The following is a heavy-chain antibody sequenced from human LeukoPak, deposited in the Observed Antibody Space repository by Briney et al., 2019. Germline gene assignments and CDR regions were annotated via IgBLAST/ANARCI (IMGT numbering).Heavy chain of an antibody. J-gene: IGHJ4*02. V-gene: IGHV3-23*01. CDR2: IISDGRNT. D-gene: IGHD3-16*01. Sequence: GGSLRPSCAASGFSFNNYCMTWVRRAPGTGLEWVSTIISDGRNTHYADSVRGRFTISRDNSKNTLYLQLNGLSADDTGLYYCATDVGGAMFDYWGQGTLVTVSS. CDR3: ATDVGGAMFDY. CDR1: GFSFNNYC.